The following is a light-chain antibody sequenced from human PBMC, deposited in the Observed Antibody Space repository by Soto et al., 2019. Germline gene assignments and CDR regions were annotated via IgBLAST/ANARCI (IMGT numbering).Light chain of an antibody. CDR1: QSVSYN. V-gene: IGKV3-15*01. Sequence: EIVMTQSPATLSVSPGETATLSCRASQSVSYNLAWYQQKPGQGPRLLIYGAFTRATGIPARFSGGGSGTEFTLTISSLQSEDFALYYCQQYKNWPPLTFGGGTKVEIK. CDR2: GAF. J-gene: IGKJ4*01. CDR3: QQYKNWPPLT.